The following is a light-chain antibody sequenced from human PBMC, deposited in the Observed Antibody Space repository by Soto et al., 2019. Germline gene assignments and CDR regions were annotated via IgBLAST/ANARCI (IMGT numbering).Light chain of an antibody. V-gene: IGLV2-14*01. CDR1: SSDDGGYNY. J-gene: IGLJ1*01. CDR2: EVS. CDR3: SSSTSSSTLDV. Sequence: QSVLTQPASVSGSPGQSITISCTGTSSDDGGYNYVSWYQQHPGKAPKLMIYEVSNRPSGFSNRFSGSKSGNTASLTISALQAEDEADYYCSSSTSSSTLDVFGTGTKVTVL.